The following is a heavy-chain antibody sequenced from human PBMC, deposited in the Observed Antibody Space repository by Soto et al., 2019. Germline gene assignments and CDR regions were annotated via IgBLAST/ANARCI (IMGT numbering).Heavy chain of an antibody. CDR3: VRDSSVNRVGGYYYCLVV. CDR1: GFTFSSDW. Sequence: GGSLRLSCAASGFTFSSDWMHWVRQAPGKGLVWVSRINSDGSSTSYADSVKGRFTISRDNAKNTLYLQMNSLRAEDTAVDHCVRDSSVNRVGGYYYCLVVWGKGTTVPVSS. D-gene: IGHD2-15*01. CDR2: INSDGSST. V-gene: IGHV3-74*01. J-gene: IGHJ6*03.